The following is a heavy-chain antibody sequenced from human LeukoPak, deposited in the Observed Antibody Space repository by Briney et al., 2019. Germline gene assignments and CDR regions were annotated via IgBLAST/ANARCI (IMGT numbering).Heavy chain of an antibody. CDR2: IWNDGSSK. Sequence: GGSLRRSCAASGFTFTNYGMHWVRQAPGKGLEWVAVIWNDGSSKYYADSVKGRFTISRDSSKNTLYLQMNSLRAEDTAVYFCAKPTSGSGSFLIDFWGQGTLVTVSS. CDR1: GFTFTNYG. D-gene: IGHD1-26*01. V-gene: IGHV3-33*06. J-gene: IGHJ4*02. CDR3: AKPTSGSGSFLIDF.